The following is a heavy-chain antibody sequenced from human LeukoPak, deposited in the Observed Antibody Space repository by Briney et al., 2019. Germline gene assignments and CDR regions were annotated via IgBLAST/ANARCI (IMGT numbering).Heavy chain of an antibody. D-gene: IGHD2-21*02. J-gene: IGHJ3*02. CDR2: ISSSSNTI. Sequence: GGSLRLSCAASGFTFSSYSMNWVRQAPGKGLEWVSYISSSSNTIYYADSVKGRFTISRDNAKNSLYLQMNSLRAEDTAVYYCTSHTGTGDAFRPFHIWGQGTMVTVSS. V-gene: IGHV3-48*04. CDR3: TSHTGTGDAFRPFHI. CDR1: GFTFSSYS.